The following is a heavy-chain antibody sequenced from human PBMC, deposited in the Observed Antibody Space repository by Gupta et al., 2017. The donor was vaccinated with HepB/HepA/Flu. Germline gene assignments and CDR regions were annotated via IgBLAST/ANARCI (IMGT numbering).Heavy chain of an antibody. D-gene: IGHD3-10*01. CDR3: ARDQGGTYYFNQYYYGLDV. J-gene: IGHJ6*02. Sequence: EVQLVESGGGLVQPGGSLRLSCEAPGFFFTSYWMTWFRQAPGKGLEWVANIKQDGSETYYADSVKGRFTISRDNANNTLFLEMSSLRAEDTALYSCARDQGGTYYFNQYYYGLDVWGQGTTVTVSS. CDR2: IKQDGSET. V-gene: IGHV3-7*01. CDR1: GFFFTSYW.